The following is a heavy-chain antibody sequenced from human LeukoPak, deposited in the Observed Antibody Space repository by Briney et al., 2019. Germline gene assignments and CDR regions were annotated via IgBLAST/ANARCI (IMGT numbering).Heavy chain of an antibody. D-gene: IGHD5-12*01. CDR2: TYYRSESHN. V-gene: IGHV6-1*01. Sequence: SQTLSPTCALSGDSPSSNSAACNWVRQSPSRGPEWLGSTYYRSESHNTSAVSVKSLVTINPDTSKNQFSLQLSSVTPEGTAVYYCARVAGLSRGYESFDYWGQGTLVTVSS. J-gene: IGHJ4*02. CDR3: ARVAGLSRGYESFDY. CDR1: GDSPSSNSAA.